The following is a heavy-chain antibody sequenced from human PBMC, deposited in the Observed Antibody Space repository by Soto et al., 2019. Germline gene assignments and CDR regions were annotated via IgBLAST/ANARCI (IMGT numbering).Heavy chain of an antibody. J-gene: IGHJ5*02. D-gene: IGHD2-15*01. V-gene: IGHV1-3*01. CDR2: INPDNGNT. CDR1: GYTFTRYT. CDR3: ARGIATGQLDP. Sequence: QVQLVQSGAEVKKPGASVKISCKASGYTFTRYTMNWVRQAPGQRLEWMGWINPDNGNTKSSQKFQDRVIITGDTSASTAYMALSSLRSEDTAVYYCARGIATGQLDPWGQGTLVTVSS.